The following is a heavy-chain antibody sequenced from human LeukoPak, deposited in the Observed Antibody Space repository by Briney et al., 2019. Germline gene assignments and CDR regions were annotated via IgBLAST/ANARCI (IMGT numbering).Heavy chain of an antibody. J-gene: IGHJ4*02. CDR3: ARQEVSRGFDY. CDR1: GYSISTGYY. CDR2: TYHSGNT. V-gene: IGHV4-38-2*01. Sequence: KPSETLSLXCAVSGYSISTGYYWGWIRQPPGKGLEWIGITYHSGNTYYNPSLKSRVTISVDTSKNQFSLKLSSVTAADTAVYYCARQEVSRGFDYWGQGTLVTVSS.